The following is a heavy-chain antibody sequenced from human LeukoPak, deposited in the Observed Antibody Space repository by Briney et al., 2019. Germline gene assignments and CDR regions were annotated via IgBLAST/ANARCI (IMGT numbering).Heavy chain of an antibody. CDR2: ISWNSGSI. D-gene: IGHD3-22*01. CDR3: VKDTRGGYFDSSGYADC. J-gene: IGHJ4*02. CDR1: GFTFDDYA. Sequence: PGGSLRLSCAASGFTFDDYAMHWVRHAPGKGLEWVSGISWNSGSIDYADSVKGGFSIYRDNAKNSMYLQMNRLRAEDTAFYYCVKDTRGGYFDSSGYADCWGQGTLVTVSS. V-gene: IGHV3-9*01.